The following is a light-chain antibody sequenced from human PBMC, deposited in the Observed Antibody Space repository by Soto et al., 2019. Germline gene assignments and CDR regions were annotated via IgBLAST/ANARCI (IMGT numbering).Light chain of an antibody. CDR3: QQRSNWPGT. CDR2: DAP. Sequence: IVMTQSQATLSVSPGERATLSCRASQSVSSNLAWYQQKPGQAPRLLIYDAPNRATGIPARFSGSGSGTDFTLTISSLEPEDFAVYYCQQRSNWPGTFGQGTKV. V-gene: IGKV3-11*01. CDR1: QSVSSN. J-gene: IGKJ1*01.